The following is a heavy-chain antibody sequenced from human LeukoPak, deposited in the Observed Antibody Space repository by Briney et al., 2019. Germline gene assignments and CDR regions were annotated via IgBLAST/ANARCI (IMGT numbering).Heavy chain of an antibody. CDR1: GFTFSSYS. CDR2: ISSSGVTV. J-gene: IGHJ4*02. D-gene: IGHD3-22*01. Sequence: GGSLRLSCAASGFTFSSYSMNWVRQAPGKGLEWISYISSSGVTVYYADSVEGRFTVSRDNVRNSLYLQMNSLRDEDTAVYYCARDRSSGYYGNSDYWGQGTLVTVSS. V-gene: IGHV3-48*02. CDR3: ARDRSSGYYGNSDY.